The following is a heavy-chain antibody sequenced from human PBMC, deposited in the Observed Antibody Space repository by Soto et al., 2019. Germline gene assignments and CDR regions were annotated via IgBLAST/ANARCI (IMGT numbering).Heavy chain of an antibody. Sequence: QVKLVQSGTEVKKPGASMKVSCKASGYSFATSGISWVRQAPGQGLEWTGWISAYNGNTNYDQKLQDRVTMTTDTSTSTAYLELRSLRSDDTAVYYCARAGQYYDSSGYANWGQGTLVTVSS. CDR1: GYSFATSG. CDR3: ARAGQYYDSSGYAN. J-gene: IGHJ4*02. D-gene: IGHD3-22*01. V-gene: IGHV1-18*01. CDR2: ISAYNGNT.